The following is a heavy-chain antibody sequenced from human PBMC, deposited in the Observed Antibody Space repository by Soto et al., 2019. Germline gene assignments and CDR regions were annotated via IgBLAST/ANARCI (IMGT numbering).Heavy chain of an antibody. CDR2: ISYDGSNK. CDR3: ARGIATYYYDSSGYSHFDY. J-gene: IGHJ4*02. CDR1: GFTFSSYA. V-gene: IGHV3-30-3*01. Sequence: QVQLVESGGGVVQPGRSLRLSCAASGFTFSSYAMHWVRQAAGKGLEWVAVISYDGSNKYYADSVKGRFTISRDNSKNTLYLHMNSLRAEDTAVYYCARGIATYYYDSSGYSHFDYWGQGTLVTVSS. D-gene: IGHD3-22*01.